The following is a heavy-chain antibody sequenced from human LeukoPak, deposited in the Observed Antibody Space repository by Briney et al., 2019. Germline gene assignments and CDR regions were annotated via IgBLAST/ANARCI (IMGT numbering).Heavy chain of an antibody. CDR1: GFTISSYD. V-gene: IGHV3-13*01. CDR3: ARDGNRDAFDI. CDR2: IGTAGDT. J-gene: IGHJ3*02. D-gene: IGHD1-14*01. Sequence: AGRSLRLSCAASGFTISSYDMHWVRQATGKGLEWVSAIGTAGDTYYPGSVKGRFTISRENAKNSLYLQMNSLRAGDTAVYYCARDGNRDAFDIWGQGTMVTVSS.